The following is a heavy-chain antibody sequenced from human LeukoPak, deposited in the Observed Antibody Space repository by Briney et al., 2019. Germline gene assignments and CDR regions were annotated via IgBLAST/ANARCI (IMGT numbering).Heavy chain of an antibody. V-gene: IGHV4-61*01. J-gene: IGHJ6*03. CDR1: GGSISSSSYY. Sequence: SETLSLTCTVSGGSISSSSYYWSWIRQPPGKGLEWIGYIYYSGSTNYNPSLKSRVTISVDTSKNQFSLKLSSVTAADTAVYYCARVRVGSTVTLDYYYYYMEVWGKGTTVTVSS. CDR3: ARVRVGSTVTLDYYYYYMEV. CDR2: IYYSGST. D-gene: IGHD4-17*01.